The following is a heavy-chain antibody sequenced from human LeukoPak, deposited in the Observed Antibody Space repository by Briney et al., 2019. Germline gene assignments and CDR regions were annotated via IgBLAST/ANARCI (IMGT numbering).Heavy chain of an antibody. CDR1: EFNFRNYW. CDR3: ARDSAAHGGF. J-gene: IGHJ4*02. D-gene: IGHD6-25*01. V-gene: IGHV3-7*03. Sequence: RGSLRLSCVVSEFNFRNYWMSWVRQAPGKGLEWVANIKQDGSDRYYVDSVKGRFTISRDNAKNSLYLQMNSLRDEDTAVYYCARDSAAHGGFWGQGTPVIVSS. CDR2: IKQDGSDR.